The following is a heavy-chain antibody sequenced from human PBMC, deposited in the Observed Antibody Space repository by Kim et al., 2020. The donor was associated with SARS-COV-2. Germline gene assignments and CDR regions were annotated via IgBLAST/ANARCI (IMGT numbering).Heavy chain of an antibody. CDR2: ISADNGDT. CDR3: ARNPLVVIISANWYFDL. CDR1: GYSFTTYG. J-gene: IGHJ2*01. D-gene: IGHD3-22*01. Sequence: ASVTVSCKASGYSFTTYGISWFRQAPGQGLKWMGWISADNGDTKYAQDLQGRVTMTTDTSTSTAYMELRSLRSDDTAVYYCARNPLVVIISANWYFDLWGRGTLVTVSS. V-gene: IGHV1-18*01.